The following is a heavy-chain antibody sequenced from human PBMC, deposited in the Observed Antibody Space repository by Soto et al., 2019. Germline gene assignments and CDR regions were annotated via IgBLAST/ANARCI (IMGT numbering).Heavy chain of an antibody. V-gene: IGHV1-2*02. D-gene: IGHD1-26*01. J-gene: IGHJ4*02. CDR1: GYPFTTYY. CDR3: ATDDYGSFPY. Sequence: HVQLVQSGTEVKKPGASVRVSCMVSGYPFTTYYIHWVRQAPGQGLEWMGWIDPRSGGTVYEQKFQGRVTMPRDTSISTVYMDLSGLTSDDTDLYYCATDDYGSFPYWGQGSLVTVSS. CDR2: IDPRSGGT.